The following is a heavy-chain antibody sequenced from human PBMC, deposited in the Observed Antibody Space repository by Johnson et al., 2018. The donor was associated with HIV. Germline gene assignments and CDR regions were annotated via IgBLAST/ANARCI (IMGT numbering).Heavy chain of an antibody. J-gene: IGHJ3*02. CDR3: ARQVYCSSTSCSSDFDI. D-gene: IGHD2-2*01. CDR2: IGTAGDT. Sequence: VQLVESGGGLVQPGGSLRLSCAASGFTFSSYDMHWVRQATGKGLEWVSAIGTAGDTYYPGSVKGRFTISRANAKNSLYLQMNSLRAGDTAVYYCARQVYCSSTSCSSDFDIWGQGTVVTVSS. V-gene: IGHV3-13*01. CDR1: GFTFSSYD.